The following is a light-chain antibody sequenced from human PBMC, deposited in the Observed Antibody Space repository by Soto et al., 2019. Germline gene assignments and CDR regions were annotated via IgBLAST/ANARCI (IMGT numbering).Light chain of an antibody. CDR1: SSDVGAYTF. Sequence: QSALTQPASVSGSPGQSITISCTGTSSDVGAYTFVSWYQQHPDKVPKLMIFDVSRRPSGVSDRFSGSKSGNTASLNISGLQPEDEADYYCSSYTSSSTHVFGSGTKVTVL. CDR3: SSYTSSSTHV. J-gene: IGLJ1*01. CDR2: DVS. V-gene: IGLV2-14*03.